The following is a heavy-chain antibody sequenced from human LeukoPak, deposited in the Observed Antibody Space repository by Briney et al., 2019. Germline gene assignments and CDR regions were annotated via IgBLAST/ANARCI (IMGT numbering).Heavy chain of an antibody. CDR3: ARVSGSSLFDY. V-gene: IGHV1-69*04. D-gene: IGHD1-26*01. CDR1: GGTFSSYA. J-gene: IGHJ4*02. Sequence: SVKVSCKASGGTFSSYAISWVRQAPGQGLEWMGRIIPILGIANYAQKFQGRVTITAGKSTSTAYMELSSLRSEDTAVYYCARVSGSSLFDYWGQGTLVTVSS. CDR2: IIPILGIA.